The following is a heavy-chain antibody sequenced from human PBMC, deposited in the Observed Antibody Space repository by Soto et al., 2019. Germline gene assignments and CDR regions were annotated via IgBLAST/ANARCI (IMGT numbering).Heavy chain of an antibody. CDR2: ISWNSGSI. Sequence: EVQLVESGGGLVQPGRSLRLSCAASGFTFDDYAMHWVRQAPGKGLEWVSGISWNSGSIGYADSVKGRFTISRDNAKNSLYLQMNGLRAEDTALYYCAKAKWGANRIQLWLEGGYFDYWGQGTLVTVSS. D-gene: IGHD5-18*01. CDR3: AKAKWGANRIQLWLEGGYFDY. J-gene: IGHJ4*02. CDR1: GFTFDDYA. V-gene: IGHV3-9*01.